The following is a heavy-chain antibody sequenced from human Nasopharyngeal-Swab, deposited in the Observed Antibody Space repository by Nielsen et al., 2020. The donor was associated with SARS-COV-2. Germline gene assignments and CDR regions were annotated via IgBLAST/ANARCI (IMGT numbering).Heavy chain of an antibody. CDR3: ARERRAGGRYYFDY. Sequence: GGSLRLSCAASGFTFSSYWMHWVRQAPGKGLVWVSRINSDGSSTSYADSVKGRFTISRDNAKNTLYLQMNSLRAEDTAVYYCARERRAGGRYYFDYWGQGTLVTGSS. J-gene: IGHJ4*02. CDR2: INSDGSST. CDR1: GFTFSSYW. D-gene: IGHD3-16*01. V-gene: IGHV3-74*01.